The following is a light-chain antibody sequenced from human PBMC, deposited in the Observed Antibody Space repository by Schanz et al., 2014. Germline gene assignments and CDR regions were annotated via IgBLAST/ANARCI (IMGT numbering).Light chain of an antibody. CDR3: SSYAGSNNLV. J-gene: IGLJ2*01. CDR2: DVT. CDR1: SSDVGAYNY. V-gene: IGLV2-14*03. Sequence: QSVLTQPASVSGAPGQSITISCTGTSSDVGAYNYVSWYQQHPGKAPKLMIYDVTYRPSGVSNRFSGSKSGNTASLTISGLLAEDEADYYCSSYAGSNNLVFGGGTKLTVL.